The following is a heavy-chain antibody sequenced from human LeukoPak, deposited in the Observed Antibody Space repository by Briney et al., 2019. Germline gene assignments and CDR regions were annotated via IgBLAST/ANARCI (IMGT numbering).Heavy chain of an antibody. D-gene: IGHD4-11*01. Sequence: GGSLRLSCAASGFTFSSYSMNWVRQAPGKGLEWVSYISGHSSTVYYADSVKGRFTISRDNAKNSLYLQMNSLRAEDTAVYYCARSTTVTTFYWFDPWGQGTLVTVSS. V-gene: IGHV3-48*01. J-gene: IGHJ5*02. CDR1: GFTFSSYS. CDR2: ISGHSSTV. CDR3: ARSTTVTTFYWFDP.